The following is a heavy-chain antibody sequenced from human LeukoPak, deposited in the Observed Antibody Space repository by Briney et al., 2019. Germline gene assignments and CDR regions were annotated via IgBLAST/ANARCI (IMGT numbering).Heavy chain of an antibody. CDR3: ARDLKTSGWYGDFDY. CDR1: EFTFTSYE. Sequence: PGGSLRLSCAASEFTFTSYELNWVRQAPGKGLEWVSYISSSGNTISYADSVTGRFTISRDNSKNTVYLEMNSLRAEDTAVYYCARDLKTSGWYGDFDYWGQGTLVTVSS. D-gene: IGHD6-19*01. V-gene: IGHV3-48*03. J-gene: IGHJ4*02. CDR2: ISSSGNTI.